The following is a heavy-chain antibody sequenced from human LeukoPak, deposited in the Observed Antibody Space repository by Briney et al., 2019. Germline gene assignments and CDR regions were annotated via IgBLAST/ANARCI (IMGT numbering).Heavy chain of an antibody. CDR2: MNPNSGNT. D-gene: IGHD1-26*01. Sequence: ASEKVSCKASGYTFTSYDINWVRQATGQGLEWMGWMNPNSGNTGYAQKFQGRVTMTRNTSISTAYMELSSLRSEDTAVYYCARSGSYPNAFDIWGQGTMVTVSS. J-gene: IGHJ3*02. V-gene: IGHV1-8*01. CDR1: GYTFTSYD. CDR3: ARSGSYPNAFDI.